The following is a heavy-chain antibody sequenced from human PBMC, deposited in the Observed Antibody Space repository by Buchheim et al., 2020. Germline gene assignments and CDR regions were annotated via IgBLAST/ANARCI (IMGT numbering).Heavy chain of an antibody. Sequence: QVQLVESGGGVVQPGRSLRLSCAASGFTFSSYAMHWVRQAPGKGLEWVAVISYDGSNKYYADSVKGRFTISRDNSKNTLYLQMNSLRAEDTAVYYCARDLFIDRAWIQLPSALWYWGQGTL. CDR1: GFTFSSYA. V-gene: IGHV3-30-3*01. CDR3: ARDLFIDRAWIQLPSALWY. D-gene: IGHD5-18*01. J-gene: IGHJ4*02. CDR2: ISYDGSNK.